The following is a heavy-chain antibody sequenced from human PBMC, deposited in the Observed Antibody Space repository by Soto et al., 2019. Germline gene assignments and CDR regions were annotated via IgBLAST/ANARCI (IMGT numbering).Heavy chain of an antibody. CDR3: ARGDSDLSVSEAAY. V-gene: IGHV4-59*01. Sequence: QMQMQESGARLVKPSGTLSLTCTVSGDSITDSYWSWIRQPPEKGLEWIGYIYFSGVATYNPSLKSRATMSRDTSKNEFSLKLTSVTAADTAIYYCARGDSDLSVSEAAYWGQGTLVTVSS. J-gene: IGHJ1*01. D-gene: IGHD2-15*01. CDR2: IYFSGVA. CDR1: GDSITDSY.